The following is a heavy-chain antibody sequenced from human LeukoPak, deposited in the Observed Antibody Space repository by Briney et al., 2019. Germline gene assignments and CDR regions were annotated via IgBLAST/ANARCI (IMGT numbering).Heavy chain of an antibody. Sequence: ASVKVSCKASGYTFSSYGISWVRQAPGQGLEWMGWISAYNGDTHYAQKFQGRVTMTTDTSTSTAYMELRSLRSDDTAMYYCARRGGKNYGDYLLHYYYMDVWGKGTTVTVSS. D-gene: IGHD4-17*01. CDR3: ARRGGKNYGDYLLHYYYMDV. CDR2: ISAYNGDT. CDR1: GYTFSSYG. J-gene: IGHJ6*03. V-gene: IGHV1-18*01.